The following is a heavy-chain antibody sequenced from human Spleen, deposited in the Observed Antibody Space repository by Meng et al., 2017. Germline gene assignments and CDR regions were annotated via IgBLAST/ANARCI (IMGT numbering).Heavy chain of an antibody. CDR1: GGSISSYY. CDR2: IYTSGST. Sequence: GSLRLSCTVSGGSISSYYWSWIRQPAGKGLEWIGRIYTSGSTNYNPSLKSRVTMSVDTSKNQFSLKLSSVTAADTAVYYCARVFYYYGSGSYSHWGQGTLVTVSS. V-gene: IGHV4-4*07. CDR3: ARVFYYYGSGSYSH. D-gene: IGHD3-10*01. J-gene: IGHJ4*02.